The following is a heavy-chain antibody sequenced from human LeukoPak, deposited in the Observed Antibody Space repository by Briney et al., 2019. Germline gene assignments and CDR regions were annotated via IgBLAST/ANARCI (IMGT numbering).Heavy chain of an antibody. V-gene: IGHV1-69*05. J-gene: IGHJ4*02. CDR2: IIPIFGTA. CDR1: GGTFSSYA. Sequence: ASVKVSCKASGGTFSSYAISWVRQAPGQGLEWMGGIIPIFGTANYAQKFQGRVTITTDESTSTAYMELSSLRSEDTAVYYCARGRGSYGHYDYWGQGTLVTVSS. D-gene: IGHD1-26*01. CDR3: ARGRGSYGHYDY.